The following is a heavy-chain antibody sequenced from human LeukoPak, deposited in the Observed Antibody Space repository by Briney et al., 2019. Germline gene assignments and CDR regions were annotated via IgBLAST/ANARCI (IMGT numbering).Heavy chain of an antibody. CDR2: IYYRGST. CDR1: GGSISSSSYY. Sequence: SETLSLTCTVSGGSISSSSYYWGWIRQPPGKGLEWIGSIYYRGSTYYNPSLKSRVTISVDTSKNQFSLRLNSVTAADTAMYYCAKSGGYGLIDYWGQGTRVTVSS. V-gene: IGHV4-39*01. D-gene: IGHD1-26*01. J-gene: IGHJ4*02. CDR3: AKSGGYGLIDY.